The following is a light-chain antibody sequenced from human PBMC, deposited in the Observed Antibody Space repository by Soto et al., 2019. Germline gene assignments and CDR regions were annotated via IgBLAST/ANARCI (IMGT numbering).Light chain of an antibody. J-gene: IGKJ1*01. CDR3: QQYGSSGT. V-gene: IGKV3-15*01. CDR1: QSVSSN. CDR2: GAS. Sequence: EILMTQSPATLSASQGERATLSFRASQSVSSNLAWYQQKPGQAPRLLIYGASTRATGIPARFSGSGSGTEFTLTISRLQSEDFAVYYCQQYGSSGTFGQGTKVDI.